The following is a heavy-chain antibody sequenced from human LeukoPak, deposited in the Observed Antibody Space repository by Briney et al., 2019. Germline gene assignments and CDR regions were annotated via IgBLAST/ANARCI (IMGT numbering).Heavy chain of an antibody. CDR2: TYYRSKWNY. CDR3: ARLLYNYGLTDVFDI. Sequence: SQTLSLTCAISGDSVSSKSVAWNWIRQSPSRGLEWLGRTYYRSKWNYNYALSVKSRVTINPDTSKNQFSLHLNSVTPEDTAVYYCARLLYNYGLTDVFDIWGQGTMVTASS. J-gene: IGHJ3*02. CDR1: GDSVSSKSVA. V-gene: IGHV6-1*01. D-gene: IGHD5-18*01.